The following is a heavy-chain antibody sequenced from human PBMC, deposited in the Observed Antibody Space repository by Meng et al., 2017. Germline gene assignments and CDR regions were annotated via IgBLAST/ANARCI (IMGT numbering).Heavy chain of an antibody. J-gene: IGHJ4*02. V-gene: IGHV3-11*04. Sequence: GGSLRLSCAASGFTFSDYYMSWIRQAPGKGLEWVSYISSSGSTRYYADSVKGRFTISRDNAKNSLYLQMNSLRAEDTAVYYCAPFGGSGSYYSAYLDYWGQGTLVTVSS. CDR3: APFGGSGSYYSAYLDY. D-gene: IGHD3-10*01. CDR2: ISSSGSTR. CDR1: GFTFSDYY.